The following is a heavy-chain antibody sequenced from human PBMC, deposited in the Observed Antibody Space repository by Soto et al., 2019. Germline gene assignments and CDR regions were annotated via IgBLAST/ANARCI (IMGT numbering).Heavy chain of an antibody. Sequence: QITLKESGPTLVKPTQTLTLTCTFSGFSLTTSGVGVGWIRQTPGKALEWLAVIYWDDDKRYSPSLNSRLTLIKDTSKNQVVLIMTNMDPVDTATYFCAHRRPWSSHWNSGWFDPWGQGTLVTVSS. J-gene: IGHJ5*02. V-gene: IGHV2-5*02. D-gene: IGHD1-1*01. CDR2: IYWDDDK. CDR1: GFSLTTSGVG. CDR3: AHRRPWSSHWNSGWFDP.